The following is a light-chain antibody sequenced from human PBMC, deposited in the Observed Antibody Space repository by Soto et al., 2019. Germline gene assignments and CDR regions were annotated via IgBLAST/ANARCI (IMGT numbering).Light chain of an antibody. CDR2: DAS. V-gene: IGKV3-20*01. CDR1: LTISDNY. CDR3: QQYSRAPLT. J-gene: IGKJ1*01. Sequence: IVFTISSVTLSLSPDEGATLSCRASLTISDNYLAWYQQKAGQAPRLVIYDASNRATGIPDRFSASGSGTDFTLTIIRLEPEDFAVYYCQQYSRAPLTFGQGTNVDI.